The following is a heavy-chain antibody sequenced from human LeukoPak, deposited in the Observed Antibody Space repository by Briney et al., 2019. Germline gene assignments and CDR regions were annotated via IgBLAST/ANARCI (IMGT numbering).Heavy chain of an antibody. V-gene: IGHV3-48*04. Sequence: GGSLRLSCAASGFTFSSYSMNWVRQAPGKGLEWVSYISSSSSTIYYADSVKGRFTISRDNAKNSLYLQMNSLRAEDTAVYYCARGSYFYQESPPQAGAFDIWGQGTMVTVSS. J-gene: IGHJ3*02. CDR3: ARGSYFYQESPPQAGAFDI. D-gene: IGHD1-26*01. CDR2: ISSSSSTI. CDR1: GFTFSSYS.